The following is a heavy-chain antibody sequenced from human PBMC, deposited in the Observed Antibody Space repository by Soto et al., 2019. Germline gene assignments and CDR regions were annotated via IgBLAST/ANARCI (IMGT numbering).Heavy chain of an antibody. CDR2: IVVGSGNT. CDR3: ATRPRAYDSDWFAP. D-gene: IGHD3-3*01. Sequence: VASVKVSCKASGFTFTSSAMQWVRQARGQRLEWIGWIVVGSGNTNYAQKFQERVTITRDMSTSTAYMELSSLRSEDTAVYYCATRPRAYDSDWFAPWGQGTLVTVSS. V-gene: IGHV1-58*02. J-gene: IGHJ5*02. CDR1: GFTFTSSA.